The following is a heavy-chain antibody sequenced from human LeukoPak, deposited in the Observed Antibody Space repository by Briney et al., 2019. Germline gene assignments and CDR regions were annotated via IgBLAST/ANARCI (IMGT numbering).Heavy chain of an antibody. CDR3: ARDPDSGSYSSGY. D-gene: IGHD1-26*01. J-gene: IGHJ4*02. V-gene: IGHV1-18*01. Sequence: ASVKVSCKASGYTFTNYGFSWVRQAPGQGLEWMGWVSPYNGHTNYVQKLQGRVTMTTDTSTSTDYMELRSLRSDDTAVYYCARDPDSGSYSSGYWGQGTLVTVSS. CDR2: VSPYNGHT. CDR1: GYTFTNYG.